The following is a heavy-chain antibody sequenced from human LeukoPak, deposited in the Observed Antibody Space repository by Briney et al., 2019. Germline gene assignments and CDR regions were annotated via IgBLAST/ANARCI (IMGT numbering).Heavy chain of an antibody. CDR2: ISYGGSNK. CDR1: GFTFSSFA. V-gene: IGHV3-30*18. J-gene: IGHJ4*02. D-gene: IGHD2-15*01. Sequence: PGGSLRLSCVASGFTFSSFAMHWVRQAPGKGLEWVAVISYGGSNKFYADSVKGRFTISRDNSKNTLYLQMNSLRAEDTAVYYCAEDVGMIRYCSGGSCYAIDYWGQGTLVIVSS. CDR3: AEDVGMIRYCSGGSCYAIDY.